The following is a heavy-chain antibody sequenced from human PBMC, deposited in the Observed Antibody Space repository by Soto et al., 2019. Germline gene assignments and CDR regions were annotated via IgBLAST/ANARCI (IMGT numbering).Heavy chain of an antibody. J-gene: IGHJ6*02. CDR1: GYTFTSYG. CDR3: ARDVVVVAALNYYYYGMDV. V-gene: IGHV1-18*01. CDR2: ISAYNGNT. Sequence: AAVKVSCKASGYTFTSYGISWVRQAPGQGLEWMGWISAYNGNTNYAQKLQGRVTMTTDTSTSTAYMELRSLRSDDTAVYYCARDVVVVAALNYYYYGMDVWGQGTTVTVSS. D-gene: IGHD2-15*01.